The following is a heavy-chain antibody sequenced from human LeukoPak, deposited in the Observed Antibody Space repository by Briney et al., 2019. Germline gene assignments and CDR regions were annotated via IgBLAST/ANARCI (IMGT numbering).Heavy chain of an antibody. CDR1: GYTFTGYY. J-gene: IGHJ4*02. CDR3: ARDPGYSSPRGDY. Sequence: ASVKVSCKASGYTFTGYYMHWVRQAPGQGLEWVGWINPNSGGTNYEQKFQGRVTMTRDTSISTAYMELSRLRSDDTAVYYCARDPGYSSPRGDYWGQGTLVTVSS. V-gene: IGHV1-2*02. CDR2: INPNSGGT. D-gene: IGHD5-18*01.